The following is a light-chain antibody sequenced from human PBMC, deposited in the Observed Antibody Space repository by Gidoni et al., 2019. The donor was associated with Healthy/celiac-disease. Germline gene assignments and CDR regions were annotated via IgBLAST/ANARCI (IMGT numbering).Light chain of an antibody. CDR2: KVS. J-gene: IGKJ2*03. CDR3: VRNKVYQPR. CDR1: QGISSW. V-gene: IGKV1-5*03. Sequence: PSTLSGSEGDRVTITCRAIQGISSWTAWYTRRPVNAPKRPTYKVSSSESVVSPRFTVSVSLTQFTLSICTLWSHDIVTYISVRNKVYQPRFGQGTKVEIK.